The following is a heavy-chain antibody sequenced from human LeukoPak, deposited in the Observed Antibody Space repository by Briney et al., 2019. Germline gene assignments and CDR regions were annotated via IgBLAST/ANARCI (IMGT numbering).Heavy chain of an antibody. D-gene: IGHD2-2*01. J-gene: IGHJ4*02. CDR1: GFTFSDYY. V-gene: IGHV3-11*01. CDR3: AKRSGSSIVVVPAALGY. Sequence: GGSLRLSCAASGFTFSDYYMSWIRQAPGKGLEWVSYISSSGSTIYYADSVKGRFTISRDNSKNTLYLQMNSLRAEDTAVYYCAKRSGSSIVVVPAALGYWGQGTLVTVSS. CDR2: ISSSGSTI.